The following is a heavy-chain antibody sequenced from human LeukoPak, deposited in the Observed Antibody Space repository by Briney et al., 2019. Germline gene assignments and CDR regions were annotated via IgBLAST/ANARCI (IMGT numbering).Heavy chain of an antibody. Sequence: GGSLRLSCAASGFTFSSYEMNWVRQAPGKGLEWVSFIYSDNTHYSDSVKGRFTISRDNSKNTLYLQMNSLRAEDTAVYCCARRAGAYSHPYDYWGQGTLVTVSS. CDR1: GFTFSSYE. D-gene: IGHD4/OR15-4a*01. CDR2: IYSDNT. J-gene: IGHJ4*02. V-gene: IGHV3-53*01. CDR3: ARRAGAYSHPYDY.